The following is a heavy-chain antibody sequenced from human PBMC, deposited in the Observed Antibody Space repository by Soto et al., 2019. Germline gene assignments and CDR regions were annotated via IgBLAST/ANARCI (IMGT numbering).Heavy chain of an antibody. J-gene: IGHJ6*02. CDR1: GFTFSSYE. Sequence: EVQLVESGGGLVQPGGSLRLSCAASGFTFSSYEMNWVRQAPGKGLEWVSYISSSGSTIYYADAVKGRFTISRDNAKNSLYLQMNSLRAEDTAVYYCARGLVVVTPPGYGMDVWGPGTTVTVSS. CDR2: ISSSGSTI. V-gene: IGHV3-48*03. CDR3: ARGLVVVTPPGYGMDV. D-gene: IGHD2-21*02.